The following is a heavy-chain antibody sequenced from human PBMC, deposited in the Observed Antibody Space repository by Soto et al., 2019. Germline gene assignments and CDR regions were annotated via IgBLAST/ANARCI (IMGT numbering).Heavy chain of an antibody. CDR3: AIGDYGRY. Sequence: QVQLVESGGGLVKPGTSLRLSCAASGFTFSDHYMNWIRQAPGKGLEWLSHISARSTYTNYGDSVKGRFSISRDNVNQTEFLEMKSLEVDENAHSYWAIGDYGRYWGPGTLVTVSS. CDR1: GFTFSDHY. CDR2: ISARSTYT. J-gene: IGHJ4*01. V-gene: IGHV3-11*06. D-gene: IGHD4-17*01.